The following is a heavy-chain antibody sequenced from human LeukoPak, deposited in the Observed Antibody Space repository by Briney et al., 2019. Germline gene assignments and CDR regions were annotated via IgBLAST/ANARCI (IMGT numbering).Heavy chain of an antibody. V-gene: IGHV3-48*04. J-gene: IGHJ4*02. CDR3: AREAPRDGYNLFDY. CDR1: GFTFSSYS. Sequence: PGGSLRLSCAASGFTFSSYSMNWVRQAPGKGLEWVSYISSSSSTIHYADSVKGRFTIPRDNAKNTLYLPMHSLRAEDTAVYYCAREAPRDGYNLFDYWGQGTLVTVSS. D-gene: IGHD5-24*01. CDR2: ISSSSSTI.